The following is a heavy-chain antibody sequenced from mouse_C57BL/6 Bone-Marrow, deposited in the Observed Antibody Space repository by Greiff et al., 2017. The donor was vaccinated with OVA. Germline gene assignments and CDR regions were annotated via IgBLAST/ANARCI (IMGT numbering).Heavy chain of an antibody. J-gene: IGHJ4*01. D-gene: IGHD1-1*01. CDR1: GYTFTSYW. Sequence: QVQLQQPGAELVKPGASVKLSCKASGYTFTSYWMHWVKQRPGRGLEWIGRIDPNSGGTKYNEKFKSKATLTVDKPSSTAYMQLSSLTSKDSAVYDYASTTVVASYYAMDYWGQGTSVTVSS. CDR3: ASTTVVASYYAMDY. CDR2: IDPNSGGT. V-gene: IGHV1-72*01.